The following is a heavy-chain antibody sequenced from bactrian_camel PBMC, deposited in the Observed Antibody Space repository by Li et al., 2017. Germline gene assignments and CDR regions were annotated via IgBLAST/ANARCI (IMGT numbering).Heavy chain of an antibody. D-gene: IGHD4*01. CDR2: INSGGTT. Sequence: GGGLVQPGGSLRLSCAASGFTFSTFWMYWVRQAPGKGLEWVSTINSGGTTYYADPVKGRFTISRDNAKNTVYLQMNSLKPEGTAVYYCVREQKSGDYAPAFGYWGQGTQVTVS. CDR1: GFTFSTFW. V-gene: IGHV3S25*01. J-gene: IGHJ6*01. CDR3: VREQKSGDYAPAFGY.